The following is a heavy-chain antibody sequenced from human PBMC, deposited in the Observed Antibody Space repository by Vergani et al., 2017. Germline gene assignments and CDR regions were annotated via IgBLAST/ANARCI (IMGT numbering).Heavy chain of an antibody. V-gene: IGHV3-30*02. J-gene: IGHJ6*03. Sequence: QVQLVESGGGVVQPGGSLRLSCIASGFTFRISGMHWVRQAPGKGLEWVAFIRYDGTKRFYGDSVKGRFTISRDNSQTTVFLQMNSLGADDSAVYYCARGDYGTKLANYYYYMDVWGKGTTVTVSS. D-gene: IGHD4/OR15-4a*01. CDR1: GFTFRISG. CDR2: IRYDGTKR. CDR3: ARGDYGTKLANYYYYMDV.